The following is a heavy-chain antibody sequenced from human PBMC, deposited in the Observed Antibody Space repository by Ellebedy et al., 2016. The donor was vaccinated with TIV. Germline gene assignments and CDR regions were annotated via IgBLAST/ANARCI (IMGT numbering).Heavy chain of an antibody. Sequence: SVKVSXXASGYTFTSYDINWVRQAPGQGLEWMGGIIPIFGTANYAQKFQGRVTITADESTSTAYMELSSLRSEDTAVYYCARSSLVYYGMDVWGQGTTVTVSS. CDR3: ARSSLVYYGMDV. V-gene: IGHV1-69*13. J-gene: IGHJ6*02. CDR2: IIPIFGTA. CDR1: GYTFTSYD.